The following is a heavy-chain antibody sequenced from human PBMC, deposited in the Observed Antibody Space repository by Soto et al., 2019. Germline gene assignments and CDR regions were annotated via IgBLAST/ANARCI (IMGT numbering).Heavy chain of an antibody. V-gene: IGHV3-23*04. Sequence: EVQLVESGGDLVQPGGSLRLSCGASGFTFDSCVMSWVRQAPGKGLEWLSLISGSGRYTDYADSVKGRFTISRDNSKNTIYLLMNSLRVEDTALYYFAKDPPSERMQPDYGMDVWGQGTTVTVSS. CDR1: GFTFDSCV. D-gene: IGHD6-13*01. CDR3: AKDPPSERMQPDYGMDV. J-gene: IGHJ6*02. CDR2: ISGSGRYT.